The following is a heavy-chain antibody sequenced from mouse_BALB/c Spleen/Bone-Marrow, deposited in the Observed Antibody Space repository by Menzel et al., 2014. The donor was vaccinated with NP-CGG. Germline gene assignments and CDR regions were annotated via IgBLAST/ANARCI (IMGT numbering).Heavy chain of an antibody. CDR2: INPGSGGT. CDR3: ASNWGDY. D-gene: IGHD4-1*01. CDR1: GYAFTNYL. Sequence: VQLQQSGAALVRPGTSVKLSCKASGYAFTNYLIDWVKQRPGQGLEWIGVINPGSGGTTYNEKFKGRTTLTADKSSNTAFMQLSSLTSDDSAVYFCASNWGDYWGQGTPLTVSS. V-gene: IGHV1-54*01. J-gene: IGHJ2*01.